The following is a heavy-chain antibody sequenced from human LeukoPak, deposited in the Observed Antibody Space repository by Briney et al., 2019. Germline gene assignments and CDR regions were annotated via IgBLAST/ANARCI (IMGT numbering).Heavy chain of an antibody. CDR3: ARWGLGRSPNWFDP. J-gene: IGHJ5*02. CDR1: GGSFSGYY. CDR2: INHSGST. V-gene: IGHV4-34*01. Sequence: SETLSLTCAVYGGSFSGYYWSWIRQPPGKGLEWIGEINHSGSTNYNPSLKSRVTISVDTSKNQFSLKLSSVTAADTAVYYCARWGLGRSPNWFDPWGQGTLVTVSS. D-gene: IGHD3-16*01.